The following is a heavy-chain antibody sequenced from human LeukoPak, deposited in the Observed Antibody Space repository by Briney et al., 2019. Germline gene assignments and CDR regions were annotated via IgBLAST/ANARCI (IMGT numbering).Heavy chain of an antibody. Sequence: GASVKVSCKASGYTFTGYYMHWVRQAPGQGLEWMGWINPNSGGTNYAQKFQGRVTMTRDTSISTAYMELSRLRSDDTAVYYCARDSSGWYVGYYYYYGMDVWGQGTTVTVSS. J-gene: IGHJ6*02. CDR3: ARDSSGWYVGYYYYYGMDV. CDR1: GYTFTGYY. V-gene: IGHV1-2*02. D-gene: IGHD6-19*01. CDR2: INPNSGGT.